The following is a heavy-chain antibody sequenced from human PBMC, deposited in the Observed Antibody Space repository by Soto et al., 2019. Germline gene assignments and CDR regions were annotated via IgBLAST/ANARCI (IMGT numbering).Heavy chain of an antibody. CDR2: INPGYPAGRST. D-gene: IGHD1-26*01. CDR3: AREAIVAGATTGMEV. CDR1: GYTLTTFF. V-gene: IGHV1-46*01. Sequence: QVQLVQSGAEVKKPGASVKVSCKASGYTLTTFFMHWVRQAPGQGLEWMGVINPGYPAGRSTTYGQTVQSSVALNTDPSTSTVYMELSRPRSDDTALYYCAREAIVAGATTGMEVWGQGNTVTVSS. J-gene: IGHJ6*02.